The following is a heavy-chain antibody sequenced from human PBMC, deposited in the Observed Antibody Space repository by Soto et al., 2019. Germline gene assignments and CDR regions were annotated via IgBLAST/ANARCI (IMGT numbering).Heavy chain of an antibody. CDR1: GFSFSDSA. Sequence: GGSLRLSCAASGFSFSDSAFHWVRQASGKGLEWVGRIRNKASNYATSYGASARGRFTIFRDDSKNTAYLEMNSLKFEDTALCYCTRVETAPFDYWGRGTLVTVSS. J-gene: IGHJ4*02. CDR2: IRNKASNYAT. V-gene: IGHV3-73*01. D-gene: IGHD2-15*01. CDR3: TRVETAPFDY.